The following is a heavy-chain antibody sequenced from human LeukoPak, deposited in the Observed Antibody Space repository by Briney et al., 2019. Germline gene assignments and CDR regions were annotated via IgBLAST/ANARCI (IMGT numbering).Heavy chain of an antibody. J-gene: IGHJ4*02. V-gene: IGHV6-1*01. CDR3: AREFVSSGWCRPFDY. CDR2: TYYRSKWYN. Sequence: SQTLSLTCAISGDSVSSNSAAWNWIRQSPSRGLEWLGRTYYRSKWYNDYAVSVKGRITINPDTSTNQFSLQLNSVTPEDTAVYYCAREFVSSGWCRPFDYWGQGTLVTVSS. CDR1: GDSVSSNSAA. D-gene: IGHD6-19*01.